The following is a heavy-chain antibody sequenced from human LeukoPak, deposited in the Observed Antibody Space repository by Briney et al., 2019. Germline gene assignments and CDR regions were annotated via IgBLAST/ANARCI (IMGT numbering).Heavy chain of an antibody. CDR1: GFTFSSYA. V-gene: IGHV3-23*01. Sequence: PGGSLRLSCAASGFTFSSYAMSWVRQAPGKGLEWVSAISGSGGSTYYEDSVKARFTLSRDNSKNTLYLQMNSLRAEDTAVYYCAKDAGLGTYYFDYWGQGTLVTVSS. J-gene: IGHJ4*02. D-gene: IGHD7-27*01. CDR3: AKDAGLGTYYFDY. CDR2: ISGSGGST.